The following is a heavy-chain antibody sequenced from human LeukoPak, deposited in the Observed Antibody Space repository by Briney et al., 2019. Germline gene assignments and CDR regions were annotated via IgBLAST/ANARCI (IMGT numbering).Heavy chain of an antibody. V-gene: IGHV4-34*01. CDR1: GGSFSGYY. J-gene: IGHJ4*02. Sequence: PSETLSLTCAVYGGSFSGYYWSWIRQPPGKGLEWIGEINHSGSTNYNPSLKSRVTISADTSKNQFSLKLSSVTAADTAVYYCARAKYSYGPDYWGQGTLVTVSS. CDR2: INHSGST. CDR3: ARAKYSYGPDY. D-gene: IGHD5-18*01.